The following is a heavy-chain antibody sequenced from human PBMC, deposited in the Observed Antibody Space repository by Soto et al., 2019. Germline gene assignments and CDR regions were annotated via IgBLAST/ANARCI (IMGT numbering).Heavy chain of an antibody. CDR2: IYSGGST. CDR1: GITVISKS. D-gene: IGHD3-10*01. J-gene: IGHJ2*01. Sequence: EVQLVESGGGLVQPGGSLRLSCVVSGITVISKSMSWVRQAPGKGLEWVSVIYSGGSTDYADSVKGRFSISRDNSKNTLYLQMNSLRDEDTAVYYCARTTMDWYFDIWGRGTLVTVS. CDR3: ARTTMDWYFDI. V-gene: IGHV3-66*01.